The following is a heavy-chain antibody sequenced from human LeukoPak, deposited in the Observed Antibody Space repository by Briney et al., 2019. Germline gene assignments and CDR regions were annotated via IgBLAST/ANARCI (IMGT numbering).Heavy chain of an antibody. D-gene: IGHD1-26*01. V-gene: IGHV3-23*01. CDR2: ISGSGGST. J-gene: IGHJ5*02. CDR3: AKDSSRWELPVEWFDP. CDR1: GFTFSSYA. Sequence: PGGSLRLSCAASGFTFSSYAMSWVRQAPGKGLEWVSAISGSGGSTYYADSVKGRFTISRDNSKNTLYLQMNSLRAEDTAVYYCAKDSSRWELPVEWFDPWGQGTLVTVSS.